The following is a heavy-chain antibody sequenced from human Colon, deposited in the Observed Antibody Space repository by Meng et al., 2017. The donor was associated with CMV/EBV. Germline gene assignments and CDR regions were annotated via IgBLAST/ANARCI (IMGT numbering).Heavy chain of an antibody. CDR1: GGSIRSLF. CDR2: FSDSGRT. V-gene: IGHV4-4*02. D-gene: IGHD2-8*02. J-gene: IGHJ5*02. Sequence: SETLFLTCAVSGGSIRSLFWSWVRQTPGKGLEWIGEFSDSGRTRYNPSFQSRVTISGDRTENHFSLELTSVTAADTGVYFCARSPGFWSLDPWGRGALVTVSS. CDR3: ARSPGFWSLDP.